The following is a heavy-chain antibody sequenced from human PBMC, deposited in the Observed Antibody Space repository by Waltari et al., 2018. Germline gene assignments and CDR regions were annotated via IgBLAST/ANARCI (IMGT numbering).Heavy chain of an antibody. J-gene: IGHJ5*02. CDR3: AREGTYYDFWSGLGRNWFDP. D-gene: IGHD3-3*01. V-gene: IGHV1-69*05. Sequence: QVQLVQSGAEVKKPGSSVKVSCKASGGTFSSYAISWVRQAPGQGLGWMGGIIPIFGTANYAQKFQGRVTITTDESTSTAYMELSSLRSEDTAVYYCAREGTYYDFWSGLGRNWFDPWGQGTLVTVSS. CDR1: GGTFSSYA. CDR2: IIPIFGTA.